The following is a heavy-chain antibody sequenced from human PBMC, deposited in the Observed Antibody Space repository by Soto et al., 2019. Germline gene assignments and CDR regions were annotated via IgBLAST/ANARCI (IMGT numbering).Heavy chain of an antibody. Sequence: SETLSLTCTVSGGSISSSSYYWGWIRQPPGKGLEWIGSIYYSGSTYYNPSLKSRVTISVDTSKNQFSLKLSSVTAADTAVYYCARLKVEFEVMDWFDPCGQGTLVTVSS. V-gene: IGHV4-39*01. J-gene: IGHJ5*02. CDR1: GGSISSSSYY. CDR2: IYYSGST. CDR3: ARLKVEFEVMDWFDP. D-gene: IGHD2-21*01.